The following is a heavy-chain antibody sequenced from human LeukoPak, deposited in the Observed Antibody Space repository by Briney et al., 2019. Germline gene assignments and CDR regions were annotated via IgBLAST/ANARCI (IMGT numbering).Heavy chain of an antibody. Sequence: TGGSLRLSCAASGFAFSSFGMTWVRQAPGKGLEWVSAISGSGGSTYYADSVKGRFTISRDNSKNTLYLQMNSLRAEDTAVYYCAKDGSRLARPYYFDYWGQGTLVTVSS. J-gene: IGHJ4*02. CDR1: GFAFSSFG. V-gene: IGHV3-23*01. CDR2: ISGSGGST. D-gene: IGHD6-6*01. CDR3: AKDGSRLARPYYFDY.